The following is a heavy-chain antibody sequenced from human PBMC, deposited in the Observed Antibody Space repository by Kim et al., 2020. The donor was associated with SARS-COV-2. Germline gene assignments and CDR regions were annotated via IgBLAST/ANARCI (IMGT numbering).Heavy chain of an antibody. V-gene: IGHV3-23*01. J-gene: IGHJ4*02. Sequence: GGSLRLSCAASAFTFSSYDMSWVRQAPGKGLEWVSTISGSGGSTYYPDSVKGRFTISRDNSKNTVYLQMHSLRAEDTAVYYCAKDDKVADPDYFDYWGQGTLVTVSS. CDR1: AFTFSSYD. CDR3: AKDDKVADPDYFDY. CDR2: ISGSGGST. D-gene: IGHD5-12*01.